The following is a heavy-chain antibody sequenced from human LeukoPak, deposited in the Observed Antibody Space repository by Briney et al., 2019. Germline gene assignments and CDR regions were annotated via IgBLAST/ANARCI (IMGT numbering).Heavy chain of an antibody. CDR2: IYSGGST. V-gene: IGHV3-66*01. J-gene: IGHJ4*02. D-gene: IGHD3-9*01. CDR3: ASMGLGDGILPGYPDY. CDR1: GFTVSSNY. Sequence: GGSLRLSCAASGFTVSSNYMSWVRQAPGKGLEWFSVIYSGGSTYYADSVKGRFTTSRDTSKNTLYLQMNSLRAEATAEYYWASMGLGDGILPGYPDYWGQGTPVTVSS.